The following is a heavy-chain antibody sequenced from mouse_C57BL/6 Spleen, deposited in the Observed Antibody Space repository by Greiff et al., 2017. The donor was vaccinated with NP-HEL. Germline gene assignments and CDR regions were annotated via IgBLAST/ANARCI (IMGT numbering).Heavy chain of an antibody. CDR1: GYTFTSYG. Sequence: VQLQQSGAELARPGASVKLSCKASGYTFTSYGISWVKQRTGQGLEWIGEIYPRSGNTYYNEKFKGKATLTADKSSSTAYMELRSLTSEDSAVYFCARLLYQRGYWYFDVWGTGTTVTVSS. CDR3: ARLLYQRGYWYFDV. D-gene: IGHD1-3*01. J-gene: IGHJ1*03. CDR2: IYPRSGNT. V-gene: IGHV1-81*01.